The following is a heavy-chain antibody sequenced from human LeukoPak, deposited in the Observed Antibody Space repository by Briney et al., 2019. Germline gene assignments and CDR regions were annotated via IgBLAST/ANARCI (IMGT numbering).Heavy chain of an antibody. Sequence: GGSLRLSCAASGFTFSTYAMSWVRQAPGKGLEWVSVISGSGGFTYYADSVKGRFTISRDSSKNTLYLQMSGLRAEDTAVYYCAKSGSNWPFDPWGQGTLVTVSS. J-gene: IGHJ5*02. CDR2: ISGSGGFT. CDR1: GFTFSTYA. V-gene: IGHV3-23*01. D-gene: IGHD6-13*01. CDR3: AKSGSNWPFDP.